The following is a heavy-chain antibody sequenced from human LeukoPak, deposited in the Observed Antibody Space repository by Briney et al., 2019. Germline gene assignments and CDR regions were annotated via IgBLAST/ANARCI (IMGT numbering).Heavy chain of an antibody. Sequence: GASVKVSCKASGGTFSSYAISWVRQAPGQRLEWMGWINAGNGNTKYSQKFQGRVTITRDTSASTAYMELSSLRSEDTAVYYCATHRNLGYCSSTSCYLDYYYGMDVWGQGTTVTVSS. CDR1: GGTFSSYA. V-gene: IGHV1-3*01. CDR2: INAGNGNT. CDR3: ATHRNLGYCSSTSCYLDYYYGMDV. D-gene: IGHD2-2*01. J-gene: IGHJ6*02.